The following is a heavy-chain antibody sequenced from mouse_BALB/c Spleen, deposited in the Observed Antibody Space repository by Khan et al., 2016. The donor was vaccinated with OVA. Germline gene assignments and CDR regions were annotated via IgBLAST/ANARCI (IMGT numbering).Heavy chain of an antibody. CDR3: APVCTSYGTAAK. CDR2: IYPFNDDA. D-gene: IGHD1-1*01. Sequence: VQLQQSGPELVKPGASVKMSCKASGYTFTSYVMHWVKQTPGLGLEWIGNIYPFNDDAKYNEKFKGTATLPSDKSSSTAYMQLSSLNSEDTAVXDGAPVCTSYGTAAKWGQGTMVTVSA. CDR1: GYTFTSYV. V-gene: IGHV1S136*01. J-gene: IGHJ3*02.